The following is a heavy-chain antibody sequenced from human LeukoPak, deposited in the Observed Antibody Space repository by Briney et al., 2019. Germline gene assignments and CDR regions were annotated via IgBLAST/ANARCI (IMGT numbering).Heavy chain of an antibody. V-gene: IGHV3-23*01. CDR2: IFPSGGEI. Sequence: GGSLTLSCAASGFTFSTFAMIWVRQPPWKGLEWVSSIFPSGGEIHYADSVRGRFTISRDNSKSTLSLQMNSLRVEDTAVYYCVTTTRGYSRDSWGQGTLVTVSS. CDR3: VTTTRGYSRDS. J-gene: IGHJ4*02. CDR1: GFTFSTFA. D-gene: IGHD3-22*01.